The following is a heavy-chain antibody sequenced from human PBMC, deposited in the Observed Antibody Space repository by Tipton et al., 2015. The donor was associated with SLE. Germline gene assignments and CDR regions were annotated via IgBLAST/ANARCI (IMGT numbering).Heavy chain of an antibody. CDR1: GFTFSSYS. CDR3: ARVGPYGDYSGD. J-gene: IGHJ4*02. V-gene: IGHV3-21*03. CDR2: ISSSSSYI. Sequence: SLRLACAASGFTFSSYSMNWVRQAPGKGLEWVSSISSSSSYIYYAHSVKGRFTISRDNAKNSLYLQMNSLRAEDTAVYYCARVGPYGDYSGDWGQGTLVTVSS. D-gene: IGHD4-17*01.